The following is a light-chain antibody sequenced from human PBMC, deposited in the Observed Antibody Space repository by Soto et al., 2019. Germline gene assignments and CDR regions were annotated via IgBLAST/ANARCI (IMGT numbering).Light chain of an antibody. CDR2: DVS. CDR1: SSDVGAYNY. CDR3: SSYTSATTYV. Sequence: QSALTQPASVSGSPGQSITISCTGTSSDVGAYNYDSWYQQYPGEAPKVIIYDVSHRPAGVSNRFSGSKSGNTASLTISGLQTQDEADYYCSSYTSATTYVFGTWTKVTVL. J-gene: IGLJ1*01. V-gene: IGLV2-14*01.